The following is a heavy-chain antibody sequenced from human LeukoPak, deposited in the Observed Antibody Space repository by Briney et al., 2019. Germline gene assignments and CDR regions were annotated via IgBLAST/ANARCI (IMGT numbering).Heavy chain of an antibody. J-gene: IGHJ6*03. CDR3: ASLDGSGSYYYYYYYMDV. CDR1: GFTFSSYG. V-gene: IGHV3-23*01. Sequence: PGGSLRLSCAASGFTFSSYGMSWVRQAPGKGLEWVSAISGSGGSTYYADSVKGRFTISRDNSKNTLYLQMNSLRAEDTAEYYCASLDGSGSYYYYYYYMDVWGKGTTVTISS. D-gene: IGHD3-10*01. CDR2: ISGSGGST.